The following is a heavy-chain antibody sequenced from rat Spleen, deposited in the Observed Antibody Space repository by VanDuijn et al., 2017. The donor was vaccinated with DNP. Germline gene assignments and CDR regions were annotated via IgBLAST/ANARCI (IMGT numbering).Heavy chain of an antibody. J-gene: IGHJ3*01. CDR2: IIYDGSRT. V-gene: IGHV5-7*01. CDR3: TRVDTLGRYIY. D-gene: IGHD2-2*01. Sequence: EVQLVESGGGLVQPGRSLKLSCAASGFTFSDYNMAWVRQAPKKGLEWVATIIYDGSRTYYRDSVKGRFTVSRDNAKSTLYLQMDSLLSEDTATYYCTRVDTLGRYIYWGQGTLVTVSS. CDR1: GFTFSDYN.